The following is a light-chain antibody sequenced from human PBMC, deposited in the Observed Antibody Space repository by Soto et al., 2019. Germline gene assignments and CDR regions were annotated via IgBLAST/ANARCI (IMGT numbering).Light chain of an antibody. CDR3: LHHNGYPPV. CDR1: QHITND. J-gene: IGKJ2*01. Sequence: DIQMTQSPSSLSASVGDTVTITCRASQHITNDCAWYQQKAGRAPKCLILLASSLQTGVPSRFSGSGSGTEFTLTISGLQPEDFATYYCLHHNGYPPVFGQGTKVEIK. V-gene: IGKV1-17*01. CDR2: LAS.